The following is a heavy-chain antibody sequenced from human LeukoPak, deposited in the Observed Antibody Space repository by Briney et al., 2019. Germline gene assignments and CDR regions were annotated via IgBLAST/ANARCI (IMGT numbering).Heavy chain of an antibody. Sequence: GGSLRLSCAASGFTFSSYWMSRVRQAPGKGLEWVANIKQDGSEKYYVDSVEGRFTISRDNAKNSLYLQMNSLRAEDTAVYYCARYYYDSSGYHPYYFDYWGQGTLVTVSS. CDR1: GFTFSSYW. V-gene: IGHV3-7*01. D-gene: IGHD3-22*01. J-gene: IGHJ4*02. CDR2: IKQDGSEK. CDR3: ARYYYDSSGYHPYYFDY.